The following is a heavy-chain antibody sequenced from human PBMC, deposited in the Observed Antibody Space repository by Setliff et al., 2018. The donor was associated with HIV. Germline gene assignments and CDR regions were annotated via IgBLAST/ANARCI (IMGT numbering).Heavy chain of an antibody. Sequence: GESLKISCKGSGYSFTNNWIGWVRQMPGKGLEWMGITHPEDSDTRYNPSFQGQVTMSTNKSISTAYLQMSSLRAEDRAVYYCAKDLEVYDNSGYYFDAFDIWGQGTMVTVSS. J-gene: IGHJ3*02. D-gene: IGHD3-22*01. CDR1: GYSFTNNW. V-gene: IGHV5-51*01. CDR3: AKDLEVYDNSGYYFDAFDI. CDR2: THPEDSDT.